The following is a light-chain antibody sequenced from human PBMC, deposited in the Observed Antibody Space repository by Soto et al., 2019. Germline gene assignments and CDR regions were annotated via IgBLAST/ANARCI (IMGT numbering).Light chain of an antibody. CDR3: SSYTGTNARLRV. J-gene: IGLJ1*01. V-gene: IGLV2-14*01. CDR1: SGDIGSYNR. CDR2: EVT. Sequence: QSALTQPASVSGSPGQSITISCTGTSGDIGSYNRVSWYQQHPGKAPKLIIYEVTDRPSGVSNRFSGSKSGNTASLTISGLQAEDEAEYYCSSYTGTNARLRVFGTGTKVTVL.